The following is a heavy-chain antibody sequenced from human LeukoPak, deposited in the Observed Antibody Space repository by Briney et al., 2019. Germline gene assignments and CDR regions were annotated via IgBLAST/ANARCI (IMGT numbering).Heavy chain of an antibody. CDR3: ARDLRAKRHGAFDI. CDR1: GGSISSGGYS. Sequence: MTSETLSLTCTVSGGSISSGGYSWSWIRQHPGKGLEWIGYIYYSGSTYYNPSLKSRVTISVDTSKNQFSLKLSSVTAADTAVYYCARDLRAKRHGAFDIWGQGTMVTVSS. CDR2: IYYSGST. V-gene: IGHV4-31*03. J-gene: IGHJ3*02.